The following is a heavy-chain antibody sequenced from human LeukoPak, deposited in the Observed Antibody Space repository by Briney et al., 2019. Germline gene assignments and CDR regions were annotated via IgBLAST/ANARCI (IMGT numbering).Heavy chain of an antibody. CDR3: ARLLDYDSTYYYMDV. Sequence: GESLKISCETSGYNFLTFWIAWVRQMPGKGLEWMGVIYPGDSDTRYSPSFQGQDSISVDTSLSTAYLQWRSLRASDTAMYYCARLLDYDSTYYYMDVWGIGTSVIVS. D-gene: IGHD4-17*01. CDR2: IYPGDSDT. CDR1: GYNFLTFW. V-gene: IGHV5-51*01. J-gene: IGHJ6*03.